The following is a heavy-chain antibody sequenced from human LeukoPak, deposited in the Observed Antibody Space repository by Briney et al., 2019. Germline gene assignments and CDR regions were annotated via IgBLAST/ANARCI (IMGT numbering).Heavy chain of an antibody. CDR3: ARFYANEWELPH. Sequence: PGGSLRLSCAASGFTFSNYGMSWVRQAPGKGLEWVSAISGSGGRTYYADSVKGRFTISRDNSKSTLYLQMNSLRAEDTAVYYCARFYANEWELPHWGQGTLVTVSS. D-gene: IGHD1-26*01. J-gene: IGHJ4*02. V-gene: IGHV3-23*01. CDR2: ISGSGGRT. CDR1: GFTFSNYG.